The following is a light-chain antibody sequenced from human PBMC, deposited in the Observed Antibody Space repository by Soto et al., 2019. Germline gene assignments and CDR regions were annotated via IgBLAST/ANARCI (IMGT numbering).Light chain of an antibody. Sequence: QSVLTQPASVSGSPGQSITISCTGTSSDVGGYNYVSWYQQRPGKAPKPMIYEVSNRPSGVSNRFSGSKSGNTASLTISGLQAEDEADYYCSSYTSSSTLEVFGTGTKVTVL. V-gene: IGLV2-14*01. CDR3: SSYTSSSTLEV. CDR2: EVS. CDR1: SSDVGGYNY. J-gene: IGLJ1*01.